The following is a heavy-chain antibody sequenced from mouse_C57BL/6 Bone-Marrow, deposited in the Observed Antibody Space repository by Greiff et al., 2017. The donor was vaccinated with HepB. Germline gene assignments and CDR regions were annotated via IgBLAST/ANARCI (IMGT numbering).Heavy chain of an antibody. CDR2: INPNNGGT. V-gene: IGHV1-26*01. CDR1: GYTFTDYY. CDR3: ASTITTVVATDGRFAY. J-gene: IGHJ3*01. Sequence: EVQLQQSGPELVKPGASVKISCKASGYTFTDYYMNWVKQSHGKSLEWIGDINPNNGGTSYNQKFKGKATLTVDKSSSTAYMELRSLTSEDSAVYYCASTITTVVATDGRFAYWGQGTLVTVSA. D-gene: IGHD1-1*01.